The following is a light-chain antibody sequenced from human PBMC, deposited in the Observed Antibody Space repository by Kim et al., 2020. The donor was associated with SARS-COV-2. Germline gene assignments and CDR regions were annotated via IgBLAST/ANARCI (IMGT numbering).Light chain of an antibody. Sequence: DIQMTQSPSAMSASVRDRVTITCRASQGISNYLAWFQQKPGKVPKRLIYVASSLQSGVPSRFSGSGSRTESTLTISRLQPEDFATYYCLQHNDYPRTFGQGTKVDIK. J-gene: IGKJ1*01. V-gene: IGKV1-17*03. CDR1: QGISNY. CDR2: VAS. CDR3: LQHNDYPRT.